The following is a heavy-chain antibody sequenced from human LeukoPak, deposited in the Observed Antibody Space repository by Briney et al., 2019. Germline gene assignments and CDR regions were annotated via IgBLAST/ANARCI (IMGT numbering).Heavy chain of an antibody. CDR3: ARQVAAAGRIHDY. Sequence: SETLSLTCTVSGGSVSSDTYYWSWIRQPAGKGLEWIGRIYTSGSTNYNPSLKSRVTISIDTSKNQFSLKLSSVTAADTALYYCARQVAAAGRIHDYWGQGTLVTVSS. D-gene: IGHD6-13*01. J-gene: IGHJ4*02. CDR1: GGSVSSDTYY. V-gene: IGHV4-61*02. CDR2: IYTSGST.